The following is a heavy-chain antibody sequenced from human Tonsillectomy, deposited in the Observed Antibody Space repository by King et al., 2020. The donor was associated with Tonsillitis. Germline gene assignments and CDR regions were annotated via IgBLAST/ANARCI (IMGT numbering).Heavy chain of an antibody. V-gene: IGHV3-49*03. CDR3: SRDLEADYYGSGSYPHFDY. CDR2: IRSKAYGGTT. J-gene: IGHJ4*02. D-gene: IGHD3-10*01. CDR1: GFTFGDYA. Sequence: VQLVESGGGLVQPGRSLRLSCTASGFTFGDYAVNWFRQAPGKGLEWVGFIRSKAYGGTTASAASVKGRFTISRDDSKSIAYLQMNSLKTEDTAMYYCSRDLEADYYGSGSYPHFDYWGQGTLVTVSS.